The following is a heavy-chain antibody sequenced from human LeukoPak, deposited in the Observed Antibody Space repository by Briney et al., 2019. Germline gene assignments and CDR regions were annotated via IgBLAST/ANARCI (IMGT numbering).Heavy chain of an antibody. J-gene: IGHJ6*02. CDR3: ARFGLPYSIDL. CDR1: GFTFNQHS. Sequence: PGGSLRLSCIASGFTFNQHSMSWVRQAPVKGLEWVASIRPDGSAVLYVDSVEGRFTFSRDNAKNSLDLQMNSLRAEDTAVYYCARFGLPYSIDLWGQGTMVTVSS. V-gene: IGHV3-7*01. CDR2: IRPDGSAV. D-gene: IGHD3/OR15-3a*01.